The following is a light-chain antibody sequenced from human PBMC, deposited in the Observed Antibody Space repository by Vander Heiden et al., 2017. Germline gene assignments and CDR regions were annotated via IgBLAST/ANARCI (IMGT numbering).Light chain of an antibody. CDR3: ATWDDSLNGVV. V-gene: IGLV1-44*01. J-gene: IGLJ2*01. CDR2: KNN. CDR1: SSDLGNNA. Sequence: QSVLTQPPSASGTPGQRVTFSCSGSSSDLGNNAVSWYHQLPGTAPKLLIYKNNQRPSGVPDRFSGSKSGPSASLAISGLQSEDEADYYCATWDDSLNGVVFGGGTKLTVL.